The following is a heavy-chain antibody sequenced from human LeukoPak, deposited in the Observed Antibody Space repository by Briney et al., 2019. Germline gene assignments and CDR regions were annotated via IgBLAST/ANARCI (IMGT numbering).Heavy chain of an antibody. D-gene: IGHD3-3*01. J-gene: IGHJ3*02. CDR2: FDPEDGET. CDR3: ATNLYFWSGSDAFDI. V-gene: IGHV1-24*01. CDR1: GYTLTELS. Sequence: GASVKVSCKVSGYTLTELSMHWVRQAPGKGLEWMGGFDPEDGETIYAQKFQGRVTMTEDTSTDTAYMELSSLRSEDTAVYYCATNLYFWSGSDAFDIWGQGTMVTVSS.